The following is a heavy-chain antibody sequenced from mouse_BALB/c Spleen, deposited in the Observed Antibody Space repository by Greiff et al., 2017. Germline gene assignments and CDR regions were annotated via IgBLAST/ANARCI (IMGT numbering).Heavy chain of an antibody. Sequence: EVMLVESGGGLVQPGGSRKLSCAASGFTFSSFGMHWVRQAPEKGLEWVAYISSGSSTIYYADTVKGRFTISRDNPKNTLFLQMTSLRSEDTAMYYCARGDLYYAMDYWGQGTSVTVSS. CDR2: ISSGSSTI. V-gene: IGHV5-17*02. J-gene: IGHJ4*01. CDR3: ARGDLYYAMDY. CDR1: GFTFSSFG.